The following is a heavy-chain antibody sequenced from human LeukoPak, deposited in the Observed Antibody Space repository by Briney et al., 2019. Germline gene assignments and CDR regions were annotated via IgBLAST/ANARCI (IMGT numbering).Heavy chain of an antibody. CDR1: GFTFSSYA. V-gene: IGHV3-30-3*01. CDR3: AKEGVGAAIDY. D-gene: IGHD1-26*01. Sequence: PGRSLRLSCAASGFTFSSYAMHWVRQAPGKGLEWVAVISYDGSNKYYADSVKGRFTISRDDSKNTLYLQMNSLRAEDTAVYYCAKEGVGAAIDYWGQGTLVTVSS. J-gene: IGHJ4*02. CDR2: ISYDGSNK.